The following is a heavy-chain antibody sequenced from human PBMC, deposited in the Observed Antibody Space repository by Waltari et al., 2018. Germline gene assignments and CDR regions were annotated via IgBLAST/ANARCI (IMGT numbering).Heavy chain of an antibody. Sequence: QVQLQESGPGLVKPSETLSLTCTVSGGSISSHYWSWIRQPPGKGREWIGDIYYSGSTHYDPSLKIRVTISVATSKNQFSLKLSSVTAAYTAVYYCARAPGYSSSWYWEDAFDIWGQGTMVTVSS. CDR3: ARAPGYSSSWYWEDAFDI. CDR2: IYYSGST. D-gene: IGHD6-13*01. CDR1: GGSISSHY. J-gene: IGHJ3*02. V-gene: IGHV4-59*11.